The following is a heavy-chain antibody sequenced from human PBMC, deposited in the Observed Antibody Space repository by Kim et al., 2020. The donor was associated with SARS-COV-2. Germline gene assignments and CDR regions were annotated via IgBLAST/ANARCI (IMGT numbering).Heavy chain of an antibody. CDR3: AREERITMIVVVITSAFDI. CDR1: GFTFSSYE. D-gene: IGHD3-22*01. CDR2: ISSSGSTI. V-gene: IGHV3-48*03. Sequence: GSLRLSCAASGFTFSSYEMNWVRQAPGKGLEWVSYISSSGSTIFYADSVKGRFTISRDNAKNSLYLQMNSLRAEDTAVYYCAREERITMIVVVITSAFDIWGQGTMVTVSS. J-gene: IGHJ3*02.